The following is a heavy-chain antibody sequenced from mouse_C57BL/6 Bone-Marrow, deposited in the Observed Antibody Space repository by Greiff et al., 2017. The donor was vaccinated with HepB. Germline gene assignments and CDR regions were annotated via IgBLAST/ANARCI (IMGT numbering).Heavy chain of an antibody. V-gene: IGHV3-6*01. J-gene: IGHJ4*01. CDR2: ISYDGSN. CDR1: GYSITSGYY. Sequence: EVKLMESGPGLVKPSQSLSLTCSVTGYSITSGYYWNWIRQFPGNKLEWMGYISYDGSNNYNPSLKNRISITRDTSKNQFFLKLNSVNTEDTATYYCAYSNYDAMDYWGQGTSVTVSS. CDR3: AYSNYDAMDY. D-gene: IGHD2-5*01.